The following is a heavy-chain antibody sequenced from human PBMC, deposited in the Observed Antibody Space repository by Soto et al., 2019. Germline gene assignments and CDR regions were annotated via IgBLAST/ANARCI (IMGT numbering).Heavy chain of an antibody. Sequence: SETLSLTCTVSGGSISSYYWSWIRQPPGKGLEWIGYIYYSGSTNYNPSLKSRVTISVDTSKNQFPLKLSSVTAADTAVYYCARGSYYYDSSGYYNNWFDPWGQGTLVTVSS. J-gene: IGHJ5*02. D-gene: IGHD3-22*01. CDR2: IYYSGST. CDR3: ARGSYYYDSSGYYNNWFDP. V-gene: IGHV4-59*01. CDR1: GGSISSYY.